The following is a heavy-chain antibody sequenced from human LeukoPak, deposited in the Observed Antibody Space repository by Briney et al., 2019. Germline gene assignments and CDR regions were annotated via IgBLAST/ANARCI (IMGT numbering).Heavy chain of an antibody. V-gene: IGHV3-48*03. CDR2: ISTSGSTI. Sequence: PGGSLRLSCAASGFTFNIYEMNWVRQAPGKGLEWVSYISTSGSTIFYADSVKGRFTISRDNAKNPLYLQMNSLRAEDTAVYFCARETDSTLFDYWGQGTLVTVSS. CDR3: ARETDSTLFDY. D-gene: IGHD2-2*01. CDR1: GFTFNIYE. J-gene: IGHJ4*02.